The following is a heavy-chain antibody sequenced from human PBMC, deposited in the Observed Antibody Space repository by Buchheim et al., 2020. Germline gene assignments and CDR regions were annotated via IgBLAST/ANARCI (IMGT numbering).Heavy chain of an antibody. CDR3: ARSRSFVPAGDFDY. CDR2: IYYSGST. D-gene: IGHD2-2*01. V-gene: IGHV4-31*11. CDR1: GGSISSGGYY. Sequence: QVQLQESGPGQVQPSGTLSLTCVVSGGSISSGGYYWSWIRQHPGKGLEWIGYIYYSGSTYYNPSLKSRVTISVDTSKNQFSLKLSSVTAADTAVYYCARSRSFVPAGDFDYWGQGTL. J-gene: IGHJ4*02.